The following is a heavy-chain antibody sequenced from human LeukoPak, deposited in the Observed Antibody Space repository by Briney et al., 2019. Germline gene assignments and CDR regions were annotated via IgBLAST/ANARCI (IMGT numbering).Heavy chain of an antibody. CDR2: ITSSGSSM. V-gene: IGHV3-48*03. CDR1: GFTFSGYA. CDR3: ARDSSYNWNSYNYGMDV. Sequence: GGSLRLSCAASGFTFSGYAMNWVRQAPGKGLEWVSYITSSGSSMYYADSVQGRFTISRDNAKNSPYLQMNSLRAEDTAVYHCARDSSYNWNSYNYGMDVWGQGTTVTVSS. J-gene: IGHJ6*02. D-gene: IGHD1/OR15-1a*01.